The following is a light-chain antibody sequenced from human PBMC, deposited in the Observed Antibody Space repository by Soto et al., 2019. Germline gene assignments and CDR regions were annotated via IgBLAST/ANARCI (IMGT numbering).Light chain of an antibody. J-gene: IGLJ3*02. CDR1: SGSIASNY. CDR3: QSYDSSNHGV. V-gene: IGLV6-57*02. CDR2: EDN. Sequence: QSVSESPGKTVTISCTGSSGSIASNYVRWYQQRPGSAPTTVIYEDNQRPSGVPDRFSGSIDSSSNSASLTISGLKTEDEADYYCQSYDSSNHGVFGGGTKLTVL.